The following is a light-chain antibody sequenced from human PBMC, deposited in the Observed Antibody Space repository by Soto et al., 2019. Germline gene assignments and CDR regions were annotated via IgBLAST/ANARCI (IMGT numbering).Light chain of an antibody. Sequence: TQSPGTLSLSPGEIATLSCRPSQSVSSSYLAWYQQKPGQGPRLLIYSASTRATGIPARISGSGSETEFTLTISSLQSEDFAVYYCHQYHYWSRPSFGGGTKVDIK. CDR1: QSVSSSY. V-gene: IGKV3-15*01. J-gene: IGKJ4*01. CDR2: SAS. CDR3: HQYHYWSRPS.